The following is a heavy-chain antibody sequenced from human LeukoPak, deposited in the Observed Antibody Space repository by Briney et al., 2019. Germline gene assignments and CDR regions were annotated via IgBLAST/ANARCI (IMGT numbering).Heavy chain of an antibody. CDR2: ISSSGSTI. J-gene: IGHJ4*02. CDR3: AGTSKPAGSLYYFDY. D-gene: IGHD3-10*01. V-gene: IGHV3-11*04. Sequence: PGGSLRLSCAASGFTFSDYYMSWIRQAPGKGLEWVSYISSSGSTIYYADSVKGRFTISRDNAKNSLYLQMNSLRAEDTAVYYCAGTSKPAGSLYYFDYWGQGTLVTVSS. CDR1: GFTFSDYY.